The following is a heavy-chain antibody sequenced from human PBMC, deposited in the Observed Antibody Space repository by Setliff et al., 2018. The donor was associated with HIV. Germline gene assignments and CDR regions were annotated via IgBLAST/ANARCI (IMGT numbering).Heavy chain of an antibody. CDR2: INPNSGGT. J-gene: IGHJ4*02. D-gene: IGHD6-6*01. V-gene: IGHV1-2*04. CDR3: ARSPSTRGAAHLLNY. Sequence: ASVKVSCKASGYTFTGYYMHWVRQAPGQGLEWMGWINPNSGGTNYAQKFQGWVTMTRDTSISTAYMELSRLRSDDTAVYYCARSPSTRGAAHLLNYWGQGTLVTVSS. CDR1: GYTFTGYY.